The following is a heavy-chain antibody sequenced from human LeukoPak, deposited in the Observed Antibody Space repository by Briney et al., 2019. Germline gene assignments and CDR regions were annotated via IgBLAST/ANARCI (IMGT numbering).Heavy chain of an antibody. J-gene: IGHJ4*02. CDR2: IYYSGST. CDR3: ARASRFGEFDY. Sequence: PSETLSLTCTVSGGSISSYYWSWILQPPGKGLEWIGYIYYSGSTNYNPSFKSRVTISVDTSKNQFSLKLSSVTAADTAVYYCARASRFGEFDYWGQGTLVTVSS. D-gene: IGHD3-10*01. V-gene: IGHV4-59*01. CDR1: GGSISSYY.